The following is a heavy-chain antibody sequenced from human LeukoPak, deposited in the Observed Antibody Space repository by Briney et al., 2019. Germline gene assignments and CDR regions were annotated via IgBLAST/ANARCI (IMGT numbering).Heavy chain of an antibody. D-gene: IGHD2-2*01. CDR1: GFTFSNYA. Sequence: PGGSLRLSCAASGFTFSNYAMSWVRQAPGKGLEWVSTISGNGDNTYYADSVKGRFTISRDNSKNTLYLQMSSLRADDTAVYYRAKDRSWRSTSSITFDCWGQGTLVTVSS. J-gene: IGHJ4*02. CDR2: ISGNGDNT. V-gene: IGHV3-23*01. CDR3: AKDRSWRSTSSITFDC.